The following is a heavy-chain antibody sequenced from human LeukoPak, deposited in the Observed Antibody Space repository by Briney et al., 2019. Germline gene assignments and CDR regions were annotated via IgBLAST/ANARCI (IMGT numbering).Heavy chain of an antibody. CDR1: GYTFTSYA. J-gene: IGHJ5*02. D-gene: IGHD5-12*01. CDR3: ARGALGWLRLVDP. Sequence: ASVKVSCKASGYTFTSYAMNWVRQAPGQGLEWMGWTNTNTGNPTYAQGFTGRFVFSLDTSVSTAYPQISSLKAEDTAVYYCARGALGWLRLVDPWGQGTLVTVSS. V-gene: IGHV7-4-1*02. CDR2: TNTNTGNP.